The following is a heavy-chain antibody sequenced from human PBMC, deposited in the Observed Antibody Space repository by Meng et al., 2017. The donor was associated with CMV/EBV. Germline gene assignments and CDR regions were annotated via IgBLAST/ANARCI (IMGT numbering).Heavy chain of an antibody. V-gene: IGHV3-7*01. J-gene: IGHJ4*02. CDR3: ARKGGGSSPAFFDC. D-gene: IGHD6-6*01. Sequence: GGSLRLSCAASGFTFSSYWMSWVRQAPGKGLEWVANIKQDGSEKYYVDSVKGRFTISRDNAKNSLYLQMNSLRAEDTAVYYCARKGGGSSPAFFDCWGQGTLVTVSS. CDR2: IKQDGSEK. CDR1: GFTFSSYW.